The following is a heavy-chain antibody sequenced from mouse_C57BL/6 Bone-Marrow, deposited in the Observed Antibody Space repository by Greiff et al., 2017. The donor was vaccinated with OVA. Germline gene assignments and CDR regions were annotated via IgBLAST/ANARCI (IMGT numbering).Heavy chain of an antibody. CDR2: ISDGGSYT. V-gene: IGHV5-4*01. Sequence: DVKLVESGGGLVKPGGSLKLSCAASGFTFSSYAMSWVRQTPEKRLEWVATISDGGSYTYYPDNVKGRFTISRDNAKNNLYLQMSQLKSEDTAMYYCARDEMGYYCGSSYGAMDYWGQGTSVTVSS. CDR3: ARDEMGYYCGSSYGAMDY. J-gene: IGHJ4*01. CDR1: GFTFSSYA. D-gene: IGHD1-1*01.